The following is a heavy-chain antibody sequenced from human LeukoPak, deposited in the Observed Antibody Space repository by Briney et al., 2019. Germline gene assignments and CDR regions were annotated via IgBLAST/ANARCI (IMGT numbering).Heavy chain of an antibody. J-gene: IGHJ5*02. CDR1: GGSISSYY. V-gene: IGHV4-59*12. D-gene: IGHD4-17*01. Sequence: SETLSLTCTVSGGSISSYYWSWIRQPPGKGLEWIGYIYYSGSTNYNPSLKSRVTISVDTSKNQFSLKLSSVTAADTAVYYCAKSDYLFDWFDPWGQGTLVTVSS. CDR2: IYYSGST. CDR3: AKSDYLFDWFDP.